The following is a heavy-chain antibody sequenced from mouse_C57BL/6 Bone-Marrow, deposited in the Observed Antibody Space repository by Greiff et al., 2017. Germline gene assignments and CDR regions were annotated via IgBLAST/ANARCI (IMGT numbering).Heavy chain of an antibody. CDR3: ARLGTIVTLDY. D-gene: IGHD2-5*01. CDR2: IDPSDSYT. CDR1: GYTFTSYW. V-gene: IGHV1-69*01. J-gene: IGHJ2*01. Sequence: QVQLQQSGAELVMPGASVKLSCKASGYTFTSYWMHWVKQRPGQGLEWIGEIDPSDSYTNYNKKFKGKSTLTVDKSSSTAYMQLSSLTSEDSAVYYCARLGTIVTLDYWGQGTTLTVSS.